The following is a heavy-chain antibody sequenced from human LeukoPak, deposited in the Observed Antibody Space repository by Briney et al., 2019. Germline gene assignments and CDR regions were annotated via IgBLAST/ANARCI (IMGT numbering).Heavy chain of an antibody. CDR3: ARGYWNFGL. CDR2: IKQDGSEK. V-gene: IGHV3-7*01. Sequence: GGSLRLSCVASGFSISNYWMTWVRQAPGKGLEWVANIKQDGSEKNYVDSVKGRFTSSRDNAKNSLYLQMNRLRVEDTAVYYCARGYWNFGLWGRGTQVTVSS. CDR1: GFSISNYW. J-gene: IGHJ2*01.